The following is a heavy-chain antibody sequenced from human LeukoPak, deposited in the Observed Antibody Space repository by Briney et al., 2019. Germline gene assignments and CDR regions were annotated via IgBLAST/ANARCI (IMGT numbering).Heavy chain of an antibody. Sequence: QPGGSLRLSCAASGLTFSDSAMHWVRQAPGKGLEWVGHIRNKVNGYATAYAASVKGRFTISRHDSKNTAYMQMNSLKTEDTAVYYCARGLRWLTGFYYYGMDVWGQGTTVTVSS. CDR3: ARGLRWLTGFYYYGMDV. CDR1: GLTFSDSA. J-gene: IGHJ6*02. D-gene: IGHD4-17*01. CDR2: IRNKVNGYAT. V-gene: IGHV3-73*01.